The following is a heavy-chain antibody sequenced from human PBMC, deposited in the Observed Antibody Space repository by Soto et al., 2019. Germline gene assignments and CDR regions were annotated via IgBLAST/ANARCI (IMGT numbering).Heavy chain of an antibody. Sequence: QVQLQESGPGLVKPSETLSLTCAVSGASIKSYHWSWIRQPAGKGLEWVGRVRHTGDTNYNPSLKSRVTMTMDTPRNEISLKMTSVTAADTAVYFCAKDVSSRRWFDPWGQGVLVIVSS. CDR1: GASIKSYH. V-gene: IGHV4-4*07. J-gene: IGHJ5*02. CDR2: VRHTGDT. CDR3: AKDVSSRRWFDP.